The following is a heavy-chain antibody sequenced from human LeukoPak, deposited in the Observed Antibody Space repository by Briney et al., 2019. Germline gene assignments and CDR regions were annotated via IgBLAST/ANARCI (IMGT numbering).Heavy chain of an antibody. CDR3: ANLNAPYWGNFDY. CDR2: ISDSGVTA. D-gene: IGHD7-27*01. V-gene: IGHV3-23*01. CDR1: GFTFDDYA. J-gene: IGHJ4*02. Sequence: GGSLRLSCAASGFTFDDYAMHWVRQAPGQGLDWVSAISDSGVTAYYADSVKGRFTISRDNSKSTLYLQMNSLRAEDTAVYYCANLNAPYWGNFDYWGQGTLVTVSS.